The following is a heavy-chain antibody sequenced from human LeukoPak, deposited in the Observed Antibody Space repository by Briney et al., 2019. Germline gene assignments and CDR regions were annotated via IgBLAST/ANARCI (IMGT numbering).Heavy chain of an antibody. CDR1: GYTFTSYD. Sequence: ASVKVSCKASGYTFTSYDINWVRQATGQGLEWMGWINPNSGGTNYAQKFQGRVTMTRDTSISTAYMELSRLRSDDTAVYYCARVGYDILTYYYYYYMDVWGKGTTVTVSS. CDR3: ARVGYDILTYYYYYYMDV. D-gene: IGHD3-9*01. CDR2: INPNSGGT. V-gene: IGHV1-2*02. J-gene: IGHJ6*03.